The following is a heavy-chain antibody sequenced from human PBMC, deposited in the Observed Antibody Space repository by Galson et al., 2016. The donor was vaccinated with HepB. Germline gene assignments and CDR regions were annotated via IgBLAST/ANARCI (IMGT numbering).Heavy chain of an antibody. V-gene: IGHV3-9*01. CDR2: ISWTSHMI. CDR1: GFRFEDYV. D-gene: IGHD5-12*01. Sequence: SLRLSCAGLGFRFEDYVMHWVRQAPGKGLEWVSGISWTSHMIGYADSVKGRFTISRDNAKNSLYLQMNSLRVEDTGLYYCAKARARGDYTGYLAETDSWGQGALVTVSS. J-gene: IGHJ5*01. CDR3: AKARARGDYTGYLAETDS.